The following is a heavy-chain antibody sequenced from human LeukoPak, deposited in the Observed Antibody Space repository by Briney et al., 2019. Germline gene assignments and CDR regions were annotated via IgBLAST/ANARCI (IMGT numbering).Heavy chain of an antibody. J-gene: IGHJ4*02. CDR3: AKVHESEPDDYGDYLDY. CDR2: ISGSGGST. V-gene: IGHV3-23*01. Sequence: GSLRLSCAASGFTFSSYAMSWVRQAPGKVLEWVSAISGSGGSTYYADSVKGRFTISRDNSKTTLYLQMSSLRAADKAVYYCAKVHESEPDDYGDYLDYWGQGTLVTVSS. CDR1: GFTFSSYA. D-gene: IGHD4-17*01.